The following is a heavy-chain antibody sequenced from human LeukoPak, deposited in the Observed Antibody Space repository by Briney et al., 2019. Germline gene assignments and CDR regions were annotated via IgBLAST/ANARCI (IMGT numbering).Heavy chain of an antibody. D-gene: IGHD2-2*02. J-gene: IGHJ3*02. V-gene: IGHV4-61*01. CDR3: ARSYCSSTSCYNAFDI. Sequence: SETLSLTCTVSSGSVSAGTYYWSWIRQPPGKGLEWIGYMYYTGSTNYKPSLKSRVTISIDTSKNQFSLKLSSVTAADTAVYYCARSYCSSTSCYNAFDIWGPGTMVAVSS. CDR1: SGSVSAGTYY. CDR2: MYYTGST.